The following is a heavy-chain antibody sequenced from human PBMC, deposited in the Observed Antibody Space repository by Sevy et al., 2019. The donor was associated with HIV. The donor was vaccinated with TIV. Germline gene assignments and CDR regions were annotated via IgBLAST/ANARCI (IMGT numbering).Heavy chain of an antibody. CDR3: ARGGGNGWYYFDY. D-gene: IGHD6-19*01. CDR1: GGTFSTYG. Sequence: ASVKVSCKASGGTFSTYGISWVRQAPGQGLEWMGGIIPILGTTNYAQKFQGRVTITADEFTKTAYMELSSLRSEDTAVYYWARGGGNGWYYFDYWGQETLVTVSS. CDR2: IIPILGTT. V-gene: IGHV1-69*13. J-gene: IGHJ4*02.